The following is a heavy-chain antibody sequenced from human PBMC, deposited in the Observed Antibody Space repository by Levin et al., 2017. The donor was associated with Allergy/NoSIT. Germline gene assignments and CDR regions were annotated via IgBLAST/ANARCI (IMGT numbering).Heavy chain of an antibody. CDR2: IVVGSGNT. J-gene: IGHJ4*02. CDR1: GFTFTSSA. V-gene: IGHV1-58*01. D-gene: IGHD4-17*01. Sequence: SVKVSCKASGFTFTSSAVQWVRQARGQRLEWIGWIVVGSGNTNYAQKFQERVTITRDMSTSTAYMELSSLRSEDTAVYYCAAVSGPPDYGDYVGHWGQGTLVTVSS. CDR3: AAVSGPPDYGDYVGH.